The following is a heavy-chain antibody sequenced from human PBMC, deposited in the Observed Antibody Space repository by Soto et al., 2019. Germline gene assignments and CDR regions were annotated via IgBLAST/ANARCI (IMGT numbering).Heavy chain of an antibody. CDR1: GFTFSYSA. Sequence: GSLRLSFAASGFTFSYSAVSWVRQAPGRGLEWVSTISGSGGTPYYADSVKGRFTISRDNSKSSLYLVLNSLRADDTAIYYCAMGLAAAGPLDYWGQGALVTVSS. CDR3: AMGLAAAGPLDY. CDR2: ISGSGGTP. D-gene: IGHD6-13*01. J-gene: IGHJ4*02. V-gene: IGHV3-23*01.